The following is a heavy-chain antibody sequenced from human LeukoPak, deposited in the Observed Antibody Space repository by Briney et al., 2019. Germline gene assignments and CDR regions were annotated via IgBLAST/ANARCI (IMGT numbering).Heavy chain of an antibody. V-gene: IGHV1-2*02. CDR2: INPNSGGT. CDR3: ARRIVWVGMDV. J-gene: IGHJ6*03. CDR1: GYTFTGYY. Sequence: ASVTVSCKASGYTFTGYYMHWVRQAPGQRLEWMGWINPNSGGTNYAQKFQSRVTMTRDTSISTAYMELSRLRSDDTAVYYCARRIVWVGMDVWGKGTTVTVSS. D-gene: IGHD2-21*01.